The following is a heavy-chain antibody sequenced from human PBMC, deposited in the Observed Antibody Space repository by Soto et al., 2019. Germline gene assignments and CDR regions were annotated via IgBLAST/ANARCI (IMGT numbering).Heavy chain of an antibody. CDR1: GYTFTSYD. CDR2: MNPNSGNT. CDR3: ARESPLFWDYGDYWWFDP. J-gene: IGHJ5*02. V-gene: IGHV1-8*01. Sequence: QVQLVQSGAEVKKPGASVKVSCKASGYTFTSYDINWVRQATGQGLEWMGWMNPNSGNTGYAQKFQGRVTMTRNTSISTAYMELSSLRSEDTAVYYCARESPLFWDYGDYWWFDPWGQGTLVTVSS. D-gene: IGHD4-17*01.